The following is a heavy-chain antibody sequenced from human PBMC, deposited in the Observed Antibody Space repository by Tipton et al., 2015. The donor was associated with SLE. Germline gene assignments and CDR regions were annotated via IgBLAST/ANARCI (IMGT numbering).Heavy chain of an antibody. J-gene: IGHJ4*02. CDR2: IYTSGST. CDR1: GGSISSGSYY. Sequence: TLSLTCTVSGGSISSGSYYWSWIRQPAGKGLEWIGRIYTSGSTNYNPSLKSRVTISVDTSKNQFSLKLSSVTAADTAVYYCARDFPHYYDSSGPLDYWGQGTLVTVSS. CDR3: ARDFPHYYDSSGPLDY. D-gene: IGHD3-22*01. V-gene: IGHV4-61*02.